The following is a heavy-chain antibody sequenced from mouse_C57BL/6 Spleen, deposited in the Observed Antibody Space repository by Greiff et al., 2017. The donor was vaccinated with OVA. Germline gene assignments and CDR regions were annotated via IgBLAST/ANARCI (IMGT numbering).Heavy chain of an antibody. CDR3: ARHGDAMDY. J-gene: IGHJ4*01. V-gene: IGHV1-64*01. Sequence: QVQLQQPGPELVKPGASVKLSCKASGYTFTSYWMHWVKQRPGQGLEWIGMIHPNSGSTNYNEKFKSKATLTVDKSSSPAYMQLSSLTSEDSAVYYCARHGDAMDYWGQGTSVTVSA. CDR1: GYTFTSYW. CDR2: IHPNSGST.